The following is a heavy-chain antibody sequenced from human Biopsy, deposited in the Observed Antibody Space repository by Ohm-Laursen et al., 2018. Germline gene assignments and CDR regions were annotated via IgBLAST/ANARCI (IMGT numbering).Heavy chain of an antibody. J-gene: IGHJ4*02. Sequence: TLSLTCSVSSGSISSYYWSWIRQPPGKGLEWIGYISYSGNTNYNPSLKSRVTMSVDTSKNRFSLKVYSLTAADTAIYYCATTTMDTSGWYGNYFDSWGQGALVTVSS. V-gene: IGHV4-59*08. CDR3: ATTTMDTSGWYGNYFDS. CDR2: ISYSGNT. CDR1: SGSISSYY. D-gene: IGHD6-19*01.